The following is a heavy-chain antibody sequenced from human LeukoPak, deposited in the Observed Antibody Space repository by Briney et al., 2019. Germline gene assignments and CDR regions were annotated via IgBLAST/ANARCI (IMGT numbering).Heavy chain of an antibody. CDR1: GGSISSGGYS. Sequence: ASETLSLTCAVSGGSISSGGYSWSWIRQPPGKGLEWIGYIYHSGSTYYNPSLKSRVTISVDRSKNQFSLKLSSVTAADTAVYYCARSRRDGYNYSHWFDPWGQGTLVTVSS. CDR3: ARSRRDGYNYSHWFDP. CDR2: IYHSGST. D-gene: IGHD5-24*01. J-gene: IGHJ5*02. V-gene: IGHV4-30-2*01.